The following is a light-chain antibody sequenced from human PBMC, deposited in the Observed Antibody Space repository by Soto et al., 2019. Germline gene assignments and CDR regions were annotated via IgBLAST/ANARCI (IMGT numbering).Light chain of an antibody. Sequence: QSVLTQPPSVSAAPGQKVTISCSGRSSNIGNNYVSWYQQLPGTAPKLLIYDNNKRPSGIPDRFSGAKSGTSATLGITGLQTGDEADYDCGTWESSLSAVVFGGGTKLTVL. CDR3: GTWESSLSAVV. J-gene: IGLJ2*01. CDR2: DNN. V-gene: IGLV1-51*01. CDR1: SSNIGNNY.